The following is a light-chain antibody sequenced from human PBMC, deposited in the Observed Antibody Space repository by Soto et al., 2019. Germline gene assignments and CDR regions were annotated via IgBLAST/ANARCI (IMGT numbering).Light chain of an antibody. Sequence: QSAXTQPASVSGSPGQSITLSCXGTSSDVGDYNYVSWYQQHPGKAPRLIIYEVSYRPSGVSNRFSGSKSGNTASLTISGLQAEDEADYYCSSYASSSTWVFGGGTQLTVL. CDR2: EVS. CDR3: SSYASSSTWV. J-gene: IGLJ3*02. CDR1: SSDVGDYNY. V-gene: IGLV2-14*01.